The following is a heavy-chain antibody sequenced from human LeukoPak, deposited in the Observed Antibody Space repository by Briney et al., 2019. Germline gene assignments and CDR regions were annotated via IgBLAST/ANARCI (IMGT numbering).Heavy chain of an antibody. J-gene: IGHJ4*02. CDR2: ISGSGGST. D-gene: IGHD4-11*01. CDR1: GFTFSSYA. CDR3: VSRLAVSTGFDN. Sequence: GGSLRLSCAASGFTFSSYAMSWVRQAPGKGLEWVSAISGSGGSTYYADSVKGRFTISRDNSKNTLYLQMNSLRAEDTAVYYCVSRLAVSTGFDNWGQGTLVTVSS. V-gene: IGHV3-23*01.